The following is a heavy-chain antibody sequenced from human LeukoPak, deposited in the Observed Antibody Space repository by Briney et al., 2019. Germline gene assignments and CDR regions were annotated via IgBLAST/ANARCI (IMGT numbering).Heavy chain of an antibody. V-gene: IGHV1-46*01. CDR1: GYTFTSYY. CDR2: INPSGGST. Sequence: ASVKVSCKASGYTFTSYYMHWVRQAPGQGLEWMGIINPSGGSTSYAQKFQVRVTMTRHTSKRTVYMEMSSLRSEDTAVYYCARLRIGSGYLLGDYWGQGTLVTVSS. CDR3: ARLRIGSGYLLGDY. D-gene: IGHD3-22*01. J-gene: IGHJ4*02.